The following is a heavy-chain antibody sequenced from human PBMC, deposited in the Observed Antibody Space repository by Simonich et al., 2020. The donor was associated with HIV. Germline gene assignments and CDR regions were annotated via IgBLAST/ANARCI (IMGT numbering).Heavy chain of an antibody. D-gene: IGHD4-17*01. V-gene: IGHV7-4-1*02. CDR2: IKTNTGNP. CDR1: GYPFTTHA. CDR3: VREVRSFDY. Sequence: QVQLVQSGSELKKPGASVNVSCMASGYPFTTHAMNWVRQAPGPGLEWMGRIKTNTGNPTYAQGFTGRFVFSLDTSVSTAYLQISSLKDEDTAVYYCVREVRSFDYWGQGTLVTVSS. J-gene: IGHJ4*02.